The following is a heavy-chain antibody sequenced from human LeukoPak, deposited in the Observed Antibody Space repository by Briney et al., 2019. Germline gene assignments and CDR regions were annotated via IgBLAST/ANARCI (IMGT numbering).Heavy chain of an antibody. V-gene: IGHV3-66*02. CDR3: ARYYDSSGRTGGAFDC. Sequence: GGSLRLSCAASGITVSSNYMSWVRQAPGKGLEWVSTFYRGDSTYHADSVKGRFTISRDNSKNTLYLQMNSLRAEDTAVYYCARYYDSSGRTGGAFDCWGQGTLVTVSS. D-gene: IGHD3-22*01. CDR1: GITVSSNY. CDR2: FYRGDST. J-gene: IGHJ4*02.